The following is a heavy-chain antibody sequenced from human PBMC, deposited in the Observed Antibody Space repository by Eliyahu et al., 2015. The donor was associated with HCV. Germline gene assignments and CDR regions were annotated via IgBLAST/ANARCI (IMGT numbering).Heavy chain of an antibody. D-gene: IGHD5-12*01. CDR1: GYSFTSYW. J-gene: IGHJ6*02. Sequence: EVQLVQSGAEVKKPGESLKISCXGSGYSFTSYWIGWVRQMPGKGLEWMGIIYPGDSDTRYSPSFQGQVTISADKSISTAYLQWSSLKASDTAMYYCARPSGYATDYYYYYGMDVWGQGTTVTVSS. CDR3: ARPSGYATDYYYYYGMDV. CDR2: IYPGDSDT. V-gene: IGHV5-51*01.